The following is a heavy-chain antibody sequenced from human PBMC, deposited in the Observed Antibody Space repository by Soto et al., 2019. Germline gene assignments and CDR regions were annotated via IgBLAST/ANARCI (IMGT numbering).Heavy chain of an antibody. CDR2: ISFNGGTI. J-gene: IGHJ3*01. CDR1: GFTFSDYY. Sequence: QVQLVESGGGSVKPGGSLRLSCAASGFTFSDYYMSWIRQAPGKGLEWVSHISFNGGTIYYADSVKGRFTISRDNVENSLYLQMNSLRAEDTAVYYCARESAMTTVTTAVAFDVWGQGTVVTVSS. V-gene: IGHV3-11*01. D-gene: IGHD4-4*01. CDR3: ARESAMTTVTTAVAFDV.